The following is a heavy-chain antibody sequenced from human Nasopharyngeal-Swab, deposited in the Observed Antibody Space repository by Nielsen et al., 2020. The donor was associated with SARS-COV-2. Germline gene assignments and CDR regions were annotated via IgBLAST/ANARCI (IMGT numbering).Heavy chain of an antibody. CDR2: ISSNGGST. Sequence: GESLKLSCSASGFTFSSYAMHWVRQAPGKGLEYVSAISSNGGSTYYADSVKGRFTISRDNSKITLSLQMSSLRAEDTAVYYCVKDSVGLGTPFYYFDYWGQGTLVTVSS. J-gene: IGHJ4*02. D-gene: IGHD7-27*01. CDR1: GFTFSSYA. CDR3: VKDSVGLGTPFYYFDY. V-gene: IGHV3-64D*06.